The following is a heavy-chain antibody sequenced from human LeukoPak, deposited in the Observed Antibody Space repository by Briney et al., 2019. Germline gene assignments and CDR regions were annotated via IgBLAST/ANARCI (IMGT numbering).Heavy chain of an antibody. V-gene: IGHV1-18*01. CDR2: ISAYNGNT. D-gene: IGHD2-2*01. CDR1: GYTFTSYG. J-gene: IGHJ4*02. Sequence: GASVKVSCKASGYTFTSYGISWVRQAPGQGLEWMGWISAYNGNTTYAQKLQGRVTMTTDTSTSTAYMELRSLRSDDTAVYYCARGYCSSTSCYDDYWGQGTLVTVSS. CDR3: ARGYCSSTSCYDDY.